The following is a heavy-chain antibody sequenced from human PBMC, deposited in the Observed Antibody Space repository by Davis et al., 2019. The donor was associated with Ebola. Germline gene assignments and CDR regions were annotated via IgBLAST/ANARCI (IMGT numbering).Heavy chain of an antibody. CDR3: AKDTSNSWFDI. D-gene: IGHD6-13*01. CDR1: GFTFGDYA. Sequence: AGSLRLSCAASGFTFGDYAMHWVRQAPGKGLEWVSPISWDGRSTAYADSVRDRFSISRDNSRNFLYLQMNGLRVEDTAIYYCAKDTSNSWFDIWGQGTMVTVSS. CDR2: ISWDGRST. V-gene: IGHV3-43D*03. J-gene: IGHJ3*02.